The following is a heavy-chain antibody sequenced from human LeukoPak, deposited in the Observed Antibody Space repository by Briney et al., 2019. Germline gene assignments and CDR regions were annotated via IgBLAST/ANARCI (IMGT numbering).Heavy chain of an antibody. CDR1: GSIFSHYG. CDR3: ARDAQRGFDYSNSLKY. J-gene: IGHJ4*01. CDR2: IWSDGSNR. V-gene: IGHV3-33*01. D-gene: IGHD4-11*01. Sequence: GGSLRLSCVASGSIFSHYGMHWVRQAPGKGLEWVAVIWSDGSNRFYAGSVKGRFTISRDNSQNTVFLQMNSLRAEDTAMYYCARDAQRGFDYSNSLKYWGHGILVTVSS.